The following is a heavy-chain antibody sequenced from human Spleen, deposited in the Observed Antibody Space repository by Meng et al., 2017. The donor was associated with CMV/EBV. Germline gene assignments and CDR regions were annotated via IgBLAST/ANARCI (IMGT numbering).Heavy chain of an antibody. CDR2: ISGSGGST. CDR1: GFTFSSYA. CDR3: AKDSDITIFGVVNYYYYYGMDV. J-gene: IGHJ6*02. D-gene: IGHD3-3*01. V-gene: IGHV3-23*01. Sequence: GESLKISCAASGFTFSSYAMSWVRQAPGKGLEWVSAISGSGGSTYYADSVRGRFTISRDNSKNTLYLQMNSLRAEGTAVYYCAKDSDITIFGVVNYYYYYGMDVWGQGTTVTVSS.